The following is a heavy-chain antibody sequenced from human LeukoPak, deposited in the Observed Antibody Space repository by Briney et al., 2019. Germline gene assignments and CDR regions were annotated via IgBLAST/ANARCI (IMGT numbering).Heavy chain of an antibody. Sequence: ASVKVSCKASGYTFTSYYMHWVRQAPGQGLEWMGIINPSGGSPSYAQKFQGRVTMTRDTSTSTVYMELSSLRSEDTAVYYCARDGPRIAALGEDFDYWGQGTLVTVSS. CDR2: INPSGGSP. D-gene: IGHD6-6*01. CDR3: ARDGPRIAALGEDFDY. CDR1: GYTFTSYY. V-gene: IGHV1-46*01. J-gene: IGHJ4*02.